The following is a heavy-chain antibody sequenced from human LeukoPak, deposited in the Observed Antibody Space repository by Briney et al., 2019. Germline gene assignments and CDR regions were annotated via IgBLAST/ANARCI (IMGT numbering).Heavy chain of an antibody. CDR2: ISWNSGSI. CDR1: GFTFDDYA. V-gene: IGHV3-9*01. D-gene: IGHD5-18*01. Sequence: GRSLRLSCAASGFTFDDYAMHWVRQAPGKGLEWVSGISWNSGSICYADSVKGRFTISRDNAKNSLYLQMNSLRAEDTTVYYCAKSDPDTAMPYHYYGMDLWGQGTTVTVSS. CDR3: AKSDPDTAMPYHYYGMDL. J-gene: IGHJ6*02.